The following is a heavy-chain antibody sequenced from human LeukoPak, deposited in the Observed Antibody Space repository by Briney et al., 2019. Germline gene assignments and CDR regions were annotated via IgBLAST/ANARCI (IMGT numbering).Heavy chain of an antibody. CDR2: INPNSGGT. Sequence: ASVKVSCKASGYTFTGYYMHWVRQAPGQGLEWMGWINPNSGGTNYAQKFQGRVTMTRDTSISTDYMELSRLRSDDTAVYYCARAPYYYGSGSQTGDDWFDPWGQGTLVTVSS. CDR1: GYTFTGYY. J-gene: IGHJ5*02. V-gene: IGHV1-2*02. D-gene: IGHD3-10*01. CDR3: ARAPYYYGSGSQTGDDWFDP.